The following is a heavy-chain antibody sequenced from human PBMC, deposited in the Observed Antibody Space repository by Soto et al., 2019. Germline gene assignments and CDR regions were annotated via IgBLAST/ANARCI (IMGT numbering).Heavy chain of an antibody. J-gene: IGHJ4*02. CDR1: GGTFSSYA. Sequence: GASVKVSCKASGGTFSSYAISWVRQAPGQGLEWMGGIIPIFGTANYAQKFRGRVTITADESTSTAYMELSSLRSEDTAVYYCASSPQVVPAAIRGTYFDYWGQGTLVTVSS. CDR2: IIPIFGTA. CDR3: ASSPQVVPAAIRGTYFDY. D-gene: IGHD2-2*02. V-gene: IGHV1-69*13.